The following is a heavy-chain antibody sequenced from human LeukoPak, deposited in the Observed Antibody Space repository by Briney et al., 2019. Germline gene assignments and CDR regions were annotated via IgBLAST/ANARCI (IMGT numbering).Heavy chain of an antibody. CDR1: RFTFSNYA. Sequence: GRSLRLSCAASRFTFSNYAMNWIRQAPGKGLEWVALISHDGYNKYYADSVKGRFTISRDNSKNPLYLQMNSLRAEDTAVYYCAKIGRIQLWLDDAFDIWGQGTMVTVSS. V-gene: IGHV3-30-3*02. CDR3: AKIGRIQLWLDDAFDI. CDR2: ISHDGYNK. D-gene: IGHD5-18*01. J-gene: IGHJ3*02.